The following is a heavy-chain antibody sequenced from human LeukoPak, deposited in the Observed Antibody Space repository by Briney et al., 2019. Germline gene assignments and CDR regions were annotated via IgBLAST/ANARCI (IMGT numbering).Heavy chain of an antibody. J-gene: IGHJ5*02. CDR3: ARGSTWFGELRSWFDP. CDR2: MNPNSGNT. V-gene: IGHV1-8*01. Sequence: ASVKVSCKASGYTFTSYDINWVRQATGQGLEWMGWMNPNSGNTGYAQKFQGRVTMTRNTSISTAYMELSSLRSEDTAVYYCARGSTWFGELRSWFDPWGQGTLVTVSS. CDR1: GYTFTSYD. D-gene: IGHD3-10*01.